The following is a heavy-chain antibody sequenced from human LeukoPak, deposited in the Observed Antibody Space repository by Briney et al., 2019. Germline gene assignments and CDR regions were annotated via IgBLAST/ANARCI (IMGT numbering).Heavy chain of an antibody. CDR2: ISYDGSNK. J-gene: IGHJ3*02. Sequence: GGSLRLSCAASGFTFSSYGMHWVRQAPGKGLEWVAVISYDGSNKYYADSVKGRFTISRDNSKNTLYLQMNSLRAEDTAVYYGAKDIRFGDDAFDIWGQGTMVTVSS. CDR3: AKDIRFGDDAFDI. CDR1: GFTFSSYG. D-gene: IGHD3-10*01. V-gene: IGHV3-30*18.